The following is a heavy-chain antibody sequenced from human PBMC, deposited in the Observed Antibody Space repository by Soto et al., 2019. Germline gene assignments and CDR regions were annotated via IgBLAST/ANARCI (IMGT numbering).Heavy chain of an antibody. CDR2: IISTGDGA. CDR3: AKGDGFTAYDRLFDF. CDR1: GFTFGNYA. V-gene: IGHV3-23*01. D-gene: IGHD5-12*01. Sequence: EVQLLESGGGLVQPGGPLRLSCAASGFTFGNYAMSWVRQAPGKGLEWVSIIISTGDGAYYADSVKGRFTISRDNSKNTLYLQMNNLKAEDTAIYYCAKGDGFTAYDRLFDFWGQGSLVTVSS. J-gene: IGHJ4*02.